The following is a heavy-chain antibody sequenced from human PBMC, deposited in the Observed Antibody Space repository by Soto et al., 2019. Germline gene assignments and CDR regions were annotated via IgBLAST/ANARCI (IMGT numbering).Heavy chain of an antibody. CDR3: ARPNHEILTGSYPMNV. CDR1: DDFISSYY. J-gene: IGHJ6*02. CDR2: VSTSGAT. V-gene: IGHV4-4*07. Sequence: QVQLQESGPRLVKPSETLSLTCTVSDDFISSYYWNWIRQPAGKGLEWIGRVSTSGATNYNPSLESRVAFPVDTSKNSFSRKLTCVPAAARAVYFWARPNHEILTGSYPMNVWAQG. D-gene: IGHD3-9*01.